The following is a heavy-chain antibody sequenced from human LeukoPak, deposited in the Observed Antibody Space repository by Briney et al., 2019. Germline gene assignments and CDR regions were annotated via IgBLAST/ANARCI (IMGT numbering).Heavy chain of an antibody. V-gene: IGHV1-2*04. J-gene: IGHJ4*02. Sequence: ASVKVSCKASGYTFTGFYMHWVRQAPGQGLEWMGWINPNSGGTNYAQKFQGWVTMTRDTSISTAYMELSRLRSDDTAVYYCARGEYSSSWYDYWGQGTLVTVSS. D-gene: IGHD6-13*01. CDR3: ARGEYSSSWYDY. CDR1: GYTFTGFY. CDR2: INPNSGGT.